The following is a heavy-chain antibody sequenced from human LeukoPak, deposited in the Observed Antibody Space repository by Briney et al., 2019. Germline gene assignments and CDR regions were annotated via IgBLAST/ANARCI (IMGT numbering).Heavy chain of an antibody. CDR1: GFTFSDYY. J-gene: IGHJ3*01. D-gene: IGHD6-19*01. CDR2: ITGSSSSK. Sequence: GGSLRLSCAASGFTFSDYYMSWIRQAPGTGLEWVSYITGSSSSKYYADSVKRRFTISRDNAKNSLYLQMNSLRAEDTAVYYCARPTTSGWYPHWGQRTMVTVSS. CDR3: ARPTTSGWYPH. V-gene: IGHV3-11*04.